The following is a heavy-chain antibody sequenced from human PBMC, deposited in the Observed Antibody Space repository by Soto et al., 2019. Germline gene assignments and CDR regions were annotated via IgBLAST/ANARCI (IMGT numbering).Heavy chain of an antibody. CDR1: GGTFSSYA. Sequence: SVKVSCKASGGTFSSYAISWVRQAPGQGLEWMGGIIPIFGTANYAQNFQGRVTIAADESTNTAYMELSSLRSEDTAVYYCAGDLGSGWYNYWGQGTLVTVSS. D-gene: IGHD6-19*01. J-gene: IGHJ4*02. CDR2: IIPIFGTA. CDR3: AGDLGSGWYNY. V-gene: IGHV1-69*13.